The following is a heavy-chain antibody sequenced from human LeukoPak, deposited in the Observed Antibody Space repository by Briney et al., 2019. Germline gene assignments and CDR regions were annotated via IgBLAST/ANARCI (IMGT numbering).Heavy chain of an antibody. J-gene: IGHJ4*02. CDR1: GFTFSSHG. CDR2: IWYDASEK. Sequence: GGSLRLSCVASGFTFSSHGMHWVRQALGKGLEWVAVIWYDASEKYYADSVKGRFTISRDNSKNTLYLQMNSLRAEDTAVYYCARWGDNKILDYWGQGTLVTVSS. V-gene: IGHV3-33*01. D-gene: IGHD3-16*01. CDR3: ARWGDNKILDY.